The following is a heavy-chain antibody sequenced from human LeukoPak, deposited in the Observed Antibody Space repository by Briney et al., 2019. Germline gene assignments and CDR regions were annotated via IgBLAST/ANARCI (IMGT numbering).Heavy chain of an antibody. D-gene: IGHD1-26*01. V-gene: IGHV4-34*01. Sequence: SETLSLTCAVYGGSFSGYYWSWIRRPPGKGLEWIGEINHSGSTNYNPSLKSRVTISVDTSKNQFSLKLSSVTAADTAVYYCARAGGSYGYWGQGTLVTVSS. J-gene: IGHJ4*02. CDR2: INHSGST. CDR1: GGSFSGYY. CDR3: ARAGGSYGY.